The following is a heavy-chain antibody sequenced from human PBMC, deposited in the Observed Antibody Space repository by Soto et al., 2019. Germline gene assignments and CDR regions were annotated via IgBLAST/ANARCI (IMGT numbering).Heavy chain of an antibody. D-gene: IGHD3-9*01. CDR2: IIHIFGTA. CDR1: GGTFSSYA. J-gene: IGHJ4*02. V-gene: IGHV1-69*01. CDR3: ARVPTPSDDILTGYYDY. Sequence: QVQLVQSGAEVKKPGSSVKVSCKASGGTFSSYAISWVRQAPGQGLEWMGGIIHIFGTANYAQKVQGRVTITADESTSTAYMELSSLRSEDTAVYYCARVPTPSDDILTGYYDYWGQGTLVTVSS.